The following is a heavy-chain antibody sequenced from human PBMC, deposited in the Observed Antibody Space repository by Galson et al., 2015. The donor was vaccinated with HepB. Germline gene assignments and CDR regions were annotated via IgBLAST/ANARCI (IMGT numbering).Heavy chain of an antibody. V-gene: IGHV3-49*03. D-gene: IGHD2-2*01. J-gene: IGHJ4*02. Sequence: SLRLSCAASGFTFGDYAMSWFRQAPGKGLEWVGFIRSKAYGGTTEYAASVKGRFTISRDDSKSIAYLQMNSLKTEDTAVYYCTRECCSSTSCYEYYFDYWGQGTLVTVSS. CDR3: TRECCSSTSCYEYYFDY. CDR2: IRSKAYGGTT. CDR1: GFTFGDYA.